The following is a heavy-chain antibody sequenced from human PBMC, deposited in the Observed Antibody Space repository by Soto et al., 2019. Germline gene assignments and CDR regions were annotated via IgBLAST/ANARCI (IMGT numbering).Heavy chain of an antibody. J-gene: IGHJ5*02. D-gene: IGHD2-2*01. CDR1: GYTFTSYA. CDR2: INAGNGNT. Sequence: ASVKVSCKASGYTFTSYAMHWVRQAPGQRLEWMGWINAGNGNTKYSQKFQGRVTITRDTSASTAYMELSSLRSEDTAVYYCARSPIVVVPAAMFNWFDPWGQGTLVTVSS. CDR3: ARSPIVVVPAAMFNWFDP. V-gene: IGHV1-3*01.